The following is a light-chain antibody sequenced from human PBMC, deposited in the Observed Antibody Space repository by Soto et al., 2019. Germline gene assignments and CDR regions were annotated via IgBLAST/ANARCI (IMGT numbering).Light chain of an antibody. Sequence: QPVLTQPASVSGSPGQSITISCTGTSSDVGGYNYVSWYQQHLGKAPKLMIYDVSNRPSGVSNRFSGSKSGNTASLTISGLQAEDEADYYCSSYTSSSTPVVFGGGTKVTVL. V-gene: IGLV2-14*01. J-gene: IGLJ2*01. CDR1: SSDVGGYNY. CDR2: DVS. CDR3: SSYTSSSTPVV.